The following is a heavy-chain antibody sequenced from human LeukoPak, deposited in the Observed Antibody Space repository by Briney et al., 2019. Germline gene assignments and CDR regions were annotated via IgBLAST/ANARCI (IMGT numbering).Heavy chain of an antibody. CDR1: GGSISSGSYY. D-gene: IGHD6-6*01. CDR2: IYTSGST. CDR3: ARGLRIAARTY. V-gene: IGHV4-61*02. Sequence: PSQTLSLTCTVSGGSISSGSYYWGWIRQPAGKGLEWIGRIYTSGSTNYNPSLKSRATISVDTSKNQFSLKLSSVTAADTAVYYCARGLRIAARTYWGQGTLVTVSS. J-gene: IGHJ4*02.